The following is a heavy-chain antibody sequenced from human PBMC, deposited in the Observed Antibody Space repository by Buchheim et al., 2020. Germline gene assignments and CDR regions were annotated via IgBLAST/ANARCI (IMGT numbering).Heavy chain of an antibody. CDR2: ISGYNGDT. Sequence: QVQLVQSGGDLKKPGASVKVSCKTSGYTFSTYGIGWVRQAPGQGLEWMGWISGYNGDTTFAQKFQGRLTLTTDTSPKNDYLEMRSLRSDDTAVYYCARGYYYDSTGYLNGDFDYWGQGTL. J-gene: IGHJ4*02. V-gene: IGHV1-18*04. D-gene: IGHD3-22*01. CDR1: GYTFSTYG. CDR3: ARGYYYDSTGYLNGDFDY.